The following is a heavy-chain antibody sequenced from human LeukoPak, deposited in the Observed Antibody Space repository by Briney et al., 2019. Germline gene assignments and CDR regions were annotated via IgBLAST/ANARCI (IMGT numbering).Heavy chain of an antibody. CDR2: ISSSSTTI. D-gene: IGHD5-24*01. Sequence: GGSLRLSCAASGFTFSSYSMMWVRQAPGKGLEWVSYISSSSTTIYYADSVKGRFTISRDNAKNSVYLQMNSLRAEDTAVYYCAREWHDTFDIWGQGTMVTVSS. V-gene: IGHV3-48*01. CDR1: GFTFSSYS. CDR3: AREWHDTFDI. J-gene: IGHJ3*02.